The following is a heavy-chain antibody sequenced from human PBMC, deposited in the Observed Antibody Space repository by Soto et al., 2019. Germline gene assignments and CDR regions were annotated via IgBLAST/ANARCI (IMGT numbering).Heavy chain of an antibody. CDR3: ASGIQLWLRRINNGYSG. Sequence: QVQLVQSGAGVKKPESSVKVSCKAPGGTFSTYAISWVRQAPGQGLEWMGGIIPMFGTANYAQRFQDRVTITAAESTNTVYMELSSLRSEDTAVYFCASGIQLWLRRINNGYSGWGQGTLVTVSS. V-gene: IGHV1-69*12. D-gene: IGHD5-18*01. CDR1: GGTFSTYA. J-gene: IGHJ4*02. CDR2: IIPMFGTA.